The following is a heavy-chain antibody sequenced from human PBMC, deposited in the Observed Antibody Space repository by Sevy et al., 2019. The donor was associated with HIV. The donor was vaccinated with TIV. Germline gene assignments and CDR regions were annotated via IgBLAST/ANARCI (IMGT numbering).Heavy chain of an antibody. CDR1: GYTFTSYG. V-gene: IGHV1-18*01. J-gene: IGHJ3*02. Sequence: GASVKVSCKASGYTFTSYGISWVRQAPGQGLEWMGWISAYNGNTNYAQKLQGRVTMTTDTSTSTAYMELRSLRSDDTAVYYCARERSLVRGVNDAFDIWGQGTMVTVSS. CDR3: ARERSLVRGVNDAFDI. D-gene: IGHD3-10*01. CDR2: ISAYNGNT.